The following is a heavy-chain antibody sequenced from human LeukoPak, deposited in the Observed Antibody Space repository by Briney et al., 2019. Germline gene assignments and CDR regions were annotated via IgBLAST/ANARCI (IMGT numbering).Heavy chain of an antibody. CDR1: GFTFISYW. CDR2: IASDGSST. CDR3: ARGRPHGNDY. D-gene: IGHD4-23*01. J-gene: IGHJ4*02. Sequence: GGSLRLSCAASGFTFISYWMNWVRQAPGKGLVWVSRIASDGSSTTYADSVKGRFSISRDNAKNTLYLQMNSLRVEDTAVYYCARGRPHGNDYWGQGTLVTVSS. V-gene: IGHV3-74*01.